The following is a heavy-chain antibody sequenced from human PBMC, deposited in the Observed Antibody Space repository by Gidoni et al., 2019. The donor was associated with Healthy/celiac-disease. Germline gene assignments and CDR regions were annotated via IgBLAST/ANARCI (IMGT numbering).Heavy chain of an antibody. CDR2: ISGSGGST. D-gene: IGHD3-10*01. V-gene: IGHV3-23*01. Sequence: EVQLLESGGGLVQPGWSLRLFCSASGFTFSSYAMSWVRQAPGKGLEWVSAISGSGGSTYYADSVKGRCTISRDNSKNTLYLQMNSLRAEDTAVYYCAKFLRFGELCVWGQGTLVTVSS. CDR3: AKFLRFGELCV. J-gene: IGHJ4*02. CDR1: GFTFSSYA.